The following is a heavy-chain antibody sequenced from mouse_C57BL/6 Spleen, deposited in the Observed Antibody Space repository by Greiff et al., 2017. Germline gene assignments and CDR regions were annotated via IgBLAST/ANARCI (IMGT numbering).Heavy chain of an antibody. J-gene: IGHJ4*01. D-gene: IGHD1-1*01. Sequence: VQLQESGAELARPGASVKLSCKASGYTFTSYGISWVKQRTGQGLEWIGEIYPRSGNTYYNEKFKGKATLTADKSSSTAYMELRSLTSEDSAVYCCARDGIYYYGSSYSYYAMDYWGQGTSVTVSS. V-gene: IGHV1-81*01. CDR2: IYPRSGNT. CDR3: ARDGIYYYGSSYSYYAMDY. CDR1: GYTFTSYG.